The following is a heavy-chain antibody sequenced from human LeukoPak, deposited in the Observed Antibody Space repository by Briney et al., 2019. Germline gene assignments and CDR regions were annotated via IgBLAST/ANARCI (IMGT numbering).Heavy chain of an antibody. J-gene: IGHJ6*03. CDR1: GYTFTSYA. CDR2: INAGNGNT. Sequence: ASVKVACKASGYTFTSYAMHWVRQAPGQRLEWMGWINAGNGNTKYSQEFQGRVTITRDTSASTAYMELSSPRSEDMAVYYCARDSIAAAGRYYYYYMDVWGKGTTVTVSS. D-gene: IGHD6-13*01. CDR3: ARDSIAAAGRYYYYYMDV. V-gene: IGHV1-3*03.